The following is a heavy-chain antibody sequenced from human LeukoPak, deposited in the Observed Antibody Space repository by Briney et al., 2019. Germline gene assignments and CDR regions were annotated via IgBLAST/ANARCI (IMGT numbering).Heavy chain of an antibody. Sequence: QPGGSLRLSCAASGFTFSSYGMHWVRQAPGKGLEWVAVIWYDGSNKYYADSVKGRFTISRDNSKNTLYLQMNSLRAEDTAVYYYARDLWFGESIGDYWGQGTLVTVSS. CDR2: IWYDGSNK. V-gene: IGHV3-33*01. CDR3: ARDLWFGESIGDY. D-gene: IGHD3-10*01. J-gene: IGHJ4*02. CDR1: GFTFSSYG.